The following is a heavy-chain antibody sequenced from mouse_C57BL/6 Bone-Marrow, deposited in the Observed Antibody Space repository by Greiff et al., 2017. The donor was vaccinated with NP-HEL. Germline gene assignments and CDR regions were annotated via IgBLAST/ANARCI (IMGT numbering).Heavy chain of an antibody. CDR3: AIDYYGSSWFAY. J-gene: IGHJ3*01. V-gene: IGHV1-55*01. D-gene: IGHD1-1*01. CDR2: IYPGSGST. Sequence: QVQLQQPGAELVKPGASVKMSCKASGYTFTSSWITWVKQRPGQGLEWIGDIYPGSGSTNYNEKFKSKATLTVDTSSSTAYMQLSSLTSEDSAVYYCAIDYYGSSWFAYWGQGTLVTVSA. CDR1: GYTFTSSW.